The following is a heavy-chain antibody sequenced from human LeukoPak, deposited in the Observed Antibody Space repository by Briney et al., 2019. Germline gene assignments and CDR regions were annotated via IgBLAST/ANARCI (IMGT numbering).Heavy chain of an antibody. D-gene: IGHD2-15*01. CDR1: GGSISSYY. J-gene: IGHJ4*02. CDR2: IYYSGST. V-gene: IGHV4-59*01. Sequence: SETLPLTCTVSGGSISSYYWSWIRQPPGKGLEWIGYIYYSGSTNYNPSLKSRVTISVDTSKNQFSLKLSSVTAADTAVYYCAREYCSGGSCYPYYFDYWGQGTLVTVSS. CDR3: AREYCSGGSCYPYYFDY.